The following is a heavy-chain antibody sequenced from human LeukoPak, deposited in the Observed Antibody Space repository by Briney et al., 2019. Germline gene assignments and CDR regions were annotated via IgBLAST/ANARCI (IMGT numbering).Heavy chain of an antibody. J-gene: IGHJ6*02. Sequence: SETLSLTCTVSGGSISGYYWSWIRQPPGEGLEWIGYISASGTTNYNPSLKSRVTMSVDTSKNQFSLKLSSVTAADTAVYYCGRHVSNGWDYHYGLDVWGQGTTVTVSS. D-gene: IGHD6-19*01. CDR2: ISASGTT. CDR3: GRHVSNGWDYHYGLDV. CDR1: GGSISGYY. V-gene: IGHV4-4*09.